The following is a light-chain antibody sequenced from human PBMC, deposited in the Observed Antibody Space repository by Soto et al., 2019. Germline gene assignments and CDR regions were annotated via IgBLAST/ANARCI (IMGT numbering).Light chain of an antibody. CDR2: DVS. Sequence: QSALTQPASVSGSPGQSITISCTGTSSDIGGYNYVSWYQQHPGKAPKLMIYDVSTRPSGVSHRFSGSKSGNTASLTISGLQAEDEADYYCSSYTGSSTPVVFGGGTQLTVL. CDR1: SSDIGGYNY. V-gene: IGLV2-14*01. CDR3: SSYTGSSTPVV. J-gene: IGLJ2*01.